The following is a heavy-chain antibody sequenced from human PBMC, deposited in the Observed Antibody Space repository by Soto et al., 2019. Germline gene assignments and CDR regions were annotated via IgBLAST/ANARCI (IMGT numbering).Heavy chain of an antibody. CDR1: GGSISSSRYY. J-gene: IGHJ4*02. Sequence: HSYSISITRSVSGGSISSSRYYWGWIRQPPGKGLEWIGSIYYSGSTYYNPSLKSRVTISVDTSKNQFSLKLSSVTAADTAVYYCARQNWNYLFDYWGQGTLVTVSS. D-gene: IGHD1-7*01. CDR2: IYYSGST. V-gene: IGHV4-39*01. CDR3: ARQNWNYLFDY.